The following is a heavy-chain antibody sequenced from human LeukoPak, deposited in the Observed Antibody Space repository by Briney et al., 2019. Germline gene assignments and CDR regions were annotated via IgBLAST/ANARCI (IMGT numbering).Heavy chain of an antibody. V-gene: IGHV3-7*01. CDR3: ARSRSGYYEDY. CDR2: IKEDESEK. J-gene: IGHJ4*02. Sequence: GGSLRLSCAPSGFTFSHYWMSWVRQAPGKGLKWVANIKEDESEKYYVDSVKGRFTISRDNAKNSLSLQVNSLRAEDTAVYYCARSRSGYYEDYWGQGTLVTVSS. D-gene: IGHD3-22*01. CDR1: GFTFSHYW.